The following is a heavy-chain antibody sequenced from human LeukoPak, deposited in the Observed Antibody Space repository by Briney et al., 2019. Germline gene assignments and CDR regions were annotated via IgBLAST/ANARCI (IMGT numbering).Heavy chain of an antibody. D-gene: IGHD3-9*01. V-gene: IGHV1-46*01. CDR3: AREWLDILTGHYEPYGMDV. CDR1: GYTFTSYY. CDR2: INPSGGST. J-gene: IGHJ6*02. Sequence: ASVKVSCKASGYTFTSYYMHWVRQAPGQGLEWMGIINPSGGSTSYAQKFQGRVTMTRDTSTSTVYMELSSLRSEDTAVYYCAREWLDILTGHYEPYGMDVWRQGTTVTVS.